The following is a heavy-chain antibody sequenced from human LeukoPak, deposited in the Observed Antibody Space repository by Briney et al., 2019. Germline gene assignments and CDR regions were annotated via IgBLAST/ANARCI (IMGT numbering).Heavy chain of an antibody. CDR2: TSHDETTK. CDR1: GFSFSSYA. D-gene: IGHD3-10*01. CDR3: AKDLFHGLGTRFVDS. Sequence: GGSLRLSCAASGFSFSSYAMHWVRQAPGKGLEWVAVTSHDETTKVYADSVKGRFTISRDNSKNTLFLQMNRLRAEDTAVYHCAKDLFHGLGTRFVDSWGQGTLVTVSS. J-gene: IGHJ4*02. V-gene: IGHV3-30*04.